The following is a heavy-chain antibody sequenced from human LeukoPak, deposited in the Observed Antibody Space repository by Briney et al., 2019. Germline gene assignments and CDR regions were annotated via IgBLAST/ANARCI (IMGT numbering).Heavy chain of an antibody. J-gene: IGHJ4*02. CDR1: GFTFSNAW. CDR2: IKSKTDGGTT. V-gene: IGHV3-15*01. D-gene: IGHD6-13*01. Sequence: GGSLRLSCAASGFTFSNAWMSWVRQAPGKGLEWVGRIKSKTDGGTTDYAAPVKGRFTISRDDSKNTLYLQMNSLKTEDTAVYYCTTDYASIAAAAGEGGLDYWGQGTLVTVSS. CDR3: TTDYASIAAAAGEGGLDY.